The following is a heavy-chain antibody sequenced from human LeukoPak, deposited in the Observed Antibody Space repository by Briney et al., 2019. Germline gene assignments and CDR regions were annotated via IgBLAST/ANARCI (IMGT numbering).Heavy chain of an antibody. D-gene: IGHD6-19*01. CDR3: AIRYRSGQMDY. V-gene: IGHV4-34*01. CDR2: INHSGST. CDR1: GGSFSGYS. J-gene: IGHJ4*02. Sequence: PSETLSLTCAVYGGSFSGYSWRWIRQPPGKGLEWIGEINHSGSTNYNPSLKSQVTMSVDTSKNQFSLKLSSVTAADTAVYFCAIRYRSGQMDYWGQGTLVTASS.